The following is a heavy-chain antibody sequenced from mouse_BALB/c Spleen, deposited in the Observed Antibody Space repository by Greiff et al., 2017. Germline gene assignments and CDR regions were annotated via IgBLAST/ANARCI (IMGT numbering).Heavy chain of an antibody. CDR3: ARSRYGNPFYYYAMDY. CDR2: INPGSGGT. V-gene: IGHV1-54*01. Sequence: QVHVKQSGAELVRPGTSVKVSCKASGYAFTNYLIEWVKQRPGQGLEWIGVINPGSGGTNYNEKFKGKATLTADKSSSTAYMQLSSLTSDDSAVYFCARSRYGNPFYYYAMDYWGQGTSVTVSS. J-gene: IGHJ4*01. CDR1: GYAFTNYL. D-gene: IGHD2-10*02.